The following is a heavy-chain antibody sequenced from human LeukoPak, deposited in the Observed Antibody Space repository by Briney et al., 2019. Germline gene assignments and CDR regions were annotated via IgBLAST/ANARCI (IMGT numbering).Heavy chain of an antibody. Sequence: GGSLRLSCAASGFTFSSYSMNWVRQAPGKGLEWVSSISSSSSYIYYADSVKGRFTISRDNAKNSLYLQMNSLRAEDTAVYYCARILGYCSSTSCPPWRSYYYGIDVWGQGTTVTVSS. CDR1: GFTFSSYS. D-gene: IGHD2-2*01. CDR2: ISSSSSYI. V-gene: IGHV3-21*01. CDR3: ARILGYCSSTSCPPWRSYYYGIDV. J-gene: IGHJ6*02.